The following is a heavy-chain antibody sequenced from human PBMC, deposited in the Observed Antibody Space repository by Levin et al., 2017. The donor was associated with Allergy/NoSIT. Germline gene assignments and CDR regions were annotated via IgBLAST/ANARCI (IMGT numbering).Heavy chain of an antibody. CDR1: GGSFSGYY. CDR3: AGSTSWKDAFDI. CDR2: INHSGST. V-gene: IGHV4-34*01. Sequence: SETLSLTCAVYGGSFSGYYWSWIRQPPGKGLEWIGEINHSGSTNYNPSLKSRVTISVDTSKNQFSLKLSSVTAADTAVYYCAGSTSWKDAFDIWGQGTMVTVSS. D-gene: IGHD2-2*01. J-gene: IGHJ3*02.